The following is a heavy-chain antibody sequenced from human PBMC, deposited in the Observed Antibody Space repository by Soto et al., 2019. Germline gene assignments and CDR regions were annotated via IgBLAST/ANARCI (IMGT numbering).Heavy chain of an antibody. D-gene: IGHD3-10*01. CDR2: LSYSEST. Sequence: SETLSLTCTVSGDSISGYSWSWIRQPPGKGLEWIGYLSYSESTTSTPSLKSRVTISVDTSKNQFSLELSSVTAADTAVYFCARDGGTYLTRYFDSWGQGXLVTVYS. CDR3: ARDGGTYLTRYFDS. V-gene: IGHV4-59*01. CDR1: GDSISGYS. J-gene: IGHJ4*02.